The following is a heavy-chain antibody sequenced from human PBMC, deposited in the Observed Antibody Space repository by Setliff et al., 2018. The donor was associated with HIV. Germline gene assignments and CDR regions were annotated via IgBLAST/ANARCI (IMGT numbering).Heavy chain of an antibody. D-gene: IGHD1-7*01. J-gene: IGHJ4*02. Sequence: SETLSLTCTVSGGSISSSSYYWGWIRQPPGKGLEWIGSIYYSGSTYYNPSLKSRVTISVDTSKNQFSLKLSSVTAADTAVYYCARVLYNWNYEPLIYFDYWGQGTLVTVSS. V-gene: IGHV4-39*07. CDR1: GGSISSSSYY. CDR2: IYYSGST. CDR3: ARVLYNWNYEPLIYFDY.